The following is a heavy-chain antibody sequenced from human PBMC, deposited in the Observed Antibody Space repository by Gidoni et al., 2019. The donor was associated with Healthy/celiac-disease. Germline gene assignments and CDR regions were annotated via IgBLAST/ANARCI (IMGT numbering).Heavy chain of an antibody. J-gene: IGHJ4*02. CDR1: GFPFSSYA. V-gene: IGHV3-30-3*01. Sequence: QVQLVESGGGVVQPGRSLRLSCAASGFPFSSYAMHWVRQAPGKGLEWVAVISYDGSNKYYADSVKGRFTISRDNSKNTLYLQMNSLRAEDTAVYYCATSSGLQGRAFDYWGQGTLVTVSS. CDR2: ISYDGSNK. CDR3: ATSSGLQGRAFDY. D-gene: IGHD6-19*01.